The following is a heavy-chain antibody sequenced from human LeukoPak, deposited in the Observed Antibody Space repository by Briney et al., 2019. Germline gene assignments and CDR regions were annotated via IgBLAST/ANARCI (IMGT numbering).Heavy chain of an antibody. D-gene: IGHD1-1*01. Sequence: SVKVSCKASGGTFSSYAISWVRQAPGQGLEWMGRIIPILGIANYAQKFQGRVTITADKSTSTAYMALSSLRSEDTAVYDCARWAVRGVIRRDYWGQGTLVTVSS. J-gene: IGHJ4*02. CDR3: ARWAVRGVIRRDY. CDR1: GGTFSSYA. V-gene: IGHV1-69*04. CDR2: IIPILGIA.